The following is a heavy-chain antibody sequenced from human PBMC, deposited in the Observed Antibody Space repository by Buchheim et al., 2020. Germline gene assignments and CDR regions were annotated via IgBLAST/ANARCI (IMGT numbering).Heavy chain of an antibody. D-gene: IGHD5-12*01. V-gene: IGHV4-61*01. CDR3: ARDVGGYSDYGANHWYFDL. Sequence: QVQLQESGPGLVKPSETLSLTCSVPGGPVSSGSYYWSWIRQPPGKGLEWIGYIYYSGRTNYNPSLKSPASISIDTSKNQFSLKLSSVTAADTAVYYCARDVGGYSDYGANHWYFDLWGRGTL. CDR2: IYYSGRT. J-gene: IGHJ2*01. CDR1: GGPVSSGSYY.